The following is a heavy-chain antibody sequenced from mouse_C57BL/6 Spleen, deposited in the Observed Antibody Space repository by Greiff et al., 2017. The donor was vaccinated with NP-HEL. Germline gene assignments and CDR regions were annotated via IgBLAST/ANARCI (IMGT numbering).Heavy chain of an antibody. V-gene: IGHV1-4*01. CDR2: INPSSGYT. CDR3: ARDGSSYGYFDV. CDR1: GYTFTSYT. Sequence: VQLQESGAELARPGASVKMSCKASGYTFTSYTMHWVKQRPGQGLEWIGYINPSSGYTKYNQKFKDKATLTADKSSSTAYMQLSSLTSEDSAVYYCARDGSSYGYFDVWGTGTTVTVSS. J-gene: IGHJ1*03. D-gene: IGHD1-1*01.